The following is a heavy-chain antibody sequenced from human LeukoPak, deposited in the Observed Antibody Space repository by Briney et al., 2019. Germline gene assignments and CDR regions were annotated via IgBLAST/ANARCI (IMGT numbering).Heavy chain of an antibody. CDR2: ISYDGSNK. CDR1: GFTFSSYG. CDR3: AKDSESYYYYYGMDV. J-gene: IGHJ6*02. V-gene: IGHV3-30*18. Sequence: GGSLRLSCAASGFTFSSYGMHWVRQAPGKGLEWVAIISYDGSNKYYADSAKGRFTISRDNSKNTLYLQVNSLRAEDTAVYYCAKDSESYYYYYGMDVWGQGTTVTVSS.